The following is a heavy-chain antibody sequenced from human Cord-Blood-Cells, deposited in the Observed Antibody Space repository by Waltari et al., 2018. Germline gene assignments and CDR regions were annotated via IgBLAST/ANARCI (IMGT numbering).Heavy chain of an antibody. J-gene: IGHJ6*03. Sequence: QVQLVQSGAEVKKPGASVKVSCKASGYTFTSYGISWVRQSPGQGLEWMGWISAYNGNTNYAQKLQGRVTMTTDTSTSTAYMELRSLRSDDTAVYYCARVDSSGYYYYYYYYMDVWGKGTTVTVSS. D-gene: IGHD3-22*01. V-gene: IGHV1-18*04. CDR1: GYTFTSYG. CDR2: ISAYNGNT. CDR3: ARVDSSGYYYYYYYYMDV.